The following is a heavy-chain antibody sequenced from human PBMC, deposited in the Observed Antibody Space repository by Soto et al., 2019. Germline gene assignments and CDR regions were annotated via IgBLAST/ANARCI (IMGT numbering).Heavy chain of an antibody. CDR2: IYYSGST. V-gene: IGHV4-30-4*01. Sequence: SETLSLTCTVSGGSMSSGDYYWSWIRQPPGKGLEWIGYIYYSGSTYYNPSLKSRVTISVDTSKNQFSLKLSSVTAADTAVYYCARGVVRGVIIKFGATIWFDPWGQGNLVTVSS. CDR1: GGSMSSGDYY. D-gene: IGHD3-10*01. CDR3: ARGVVRGVIIKFGATIWFDP. J-gene: IGHJ5*02.